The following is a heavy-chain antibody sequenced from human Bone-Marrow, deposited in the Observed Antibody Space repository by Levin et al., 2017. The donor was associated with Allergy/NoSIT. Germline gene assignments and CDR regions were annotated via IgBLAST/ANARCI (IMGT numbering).Heavy chain of an antibody. J-gene: IGHJ4*02. CDR3: ARYYGDYHFDY. Sequence: GGSLRLSCAASGFTFSSYTMYWVRQAPGKGLEWVAVISYDGSNKYYADSVKGRFTISRDNSKKTLYLQMNSLRAEDTALYYCARYYGDYHFDYWGQGTLVTVSS. CDR1: GFTFSSYT. D-gene: IGHD4-17*01. V-gene: IGHV3-30-3*01. CDR2: ISYDGSNK.